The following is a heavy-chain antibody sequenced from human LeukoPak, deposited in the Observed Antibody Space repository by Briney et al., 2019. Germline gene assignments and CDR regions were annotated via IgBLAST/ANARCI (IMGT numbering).Heavy chain of an antibody. CDR2: IFPSGSI. CDR1: GASISSYY. J-gene: IGHJ6*03. V-gene: IGHV4-4*09. Sequence: SETLSLTCTVSGASISSYYWSWFRRPPGKGLEWIAYIFPSGSINFNPSLKSRVSISVDGSKNNFSLDLSSVTAADTAVYYCARRRDETATAAGYYHMDVWGKGTTVTVSS. D-gene: IGHD3-22*01. CDR3: ARRRDETATAAGYYHMDV.